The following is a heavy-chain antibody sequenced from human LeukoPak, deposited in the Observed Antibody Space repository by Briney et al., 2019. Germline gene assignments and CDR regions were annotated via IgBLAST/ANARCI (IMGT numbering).Heavy chain of an antibody. V-gene: IGHV1-18*04. J-gene: IGHJ4*02. D-gene: IGHD3-10*01. CDR3: AREDGSGSYYY. CDR2: ISAYNGNT. CDR1: GYTFTSYG. Sequence: GASVKVSCKASGYTFTSYGVSWVRQAPGQGLEWMGWISAYNGNTNYARKLQGRVTVTTDTSTSTAYMGLRSLRSDDTAVYYCAREDGSGSYYYWGQGALVTVSS.